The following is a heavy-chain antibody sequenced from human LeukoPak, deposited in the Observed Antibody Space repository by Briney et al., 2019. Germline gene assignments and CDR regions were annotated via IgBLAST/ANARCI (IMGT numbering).Heavy chain of an antibody. D-gene: IGHD3-10*01. CDR2: ISAYNGNT. CDR3: ARAGGLYYYGSGSYYFDP. J-gene: IGHJ5*02. V-gene: IGHV1-18*01. CDR1: GYTFTSYG. Sequence: ASVKVSCKASGYTFTSYGISWVRQAPGQGLEWMGWISAYNGNTNYAQKLQGRVTMTTDTSTSTAYMELRSLRSDDTAVYYCARAGGLYYYGSGSYYFDPWGQGALVTVSS.